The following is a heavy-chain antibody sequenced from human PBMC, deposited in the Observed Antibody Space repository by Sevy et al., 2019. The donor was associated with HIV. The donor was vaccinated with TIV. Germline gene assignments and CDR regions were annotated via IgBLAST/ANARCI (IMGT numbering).Heavy chain of an antibody. Sequence: ASVKVSCKASGYTFTSYEINWVRQATGQGLEWMGWMNPNSGNTVYAQKFQGRVTLTRNTSINTAYMELSSLRSEDTAVYYCATRPYYDLDYWGQGTLVTASS. D-gene: IGHD3-22*01. V-gene: IGHV1-8*01. CDR2: MNPNSGNT. CDR1: GYTFTSYE. J-gene: IGHJ4*02. CDR3: ATRPYYDLDY.